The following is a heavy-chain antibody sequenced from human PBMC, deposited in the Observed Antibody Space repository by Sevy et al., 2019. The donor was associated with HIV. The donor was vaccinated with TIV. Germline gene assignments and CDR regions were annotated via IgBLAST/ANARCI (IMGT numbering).Heavy chain of an antibody. CDR1: GFTFREYS. V-gene: IGHV3-48*01. Sequence: GGSLRLSCVGSGFTFREYSMNWVRQAPGKGLEWVSYISGSSTTIEHADSVKGRFSISRDNADNSVFLQMNRLRVEDTAVYYCARSLAAAENWFDPWRQGTLVTVSS. J-gene: IGHJ5*02. D-gene: IGHD6-13*01. CDR3: ARSLAAAENWFDP. CDR2: ISGSSTTI.